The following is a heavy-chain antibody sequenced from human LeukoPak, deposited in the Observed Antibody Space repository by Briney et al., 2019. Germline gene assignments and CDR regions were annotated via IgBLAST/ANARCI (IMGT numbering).Heavy chain of an antibody. CDR3: ARYRYDSSGYDY. CDR2: INHSGST. D-gene: IGHD3-22*01. Sequence: SETLSLTCAVYGGSFSGYYWSWIRQPPGKGLEWIGEINHSGSTNYNPSLKSRVTISVDTSRNQFSLKLSSVTAADTAVYYCARYRYDSSGYDYWGQGTLVTVSS. V-gene: IGHV4-34*01. J-gene: IGHJ4*02. CDR1: GGSFSGYY.